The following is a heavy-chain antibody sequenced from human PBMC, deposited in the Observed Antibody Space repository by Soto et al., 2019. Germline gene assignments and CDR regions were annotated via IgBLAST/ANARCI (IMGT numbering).Heavy chain of an antibody. CDR1: GYTFTSYY. CDR3: ARDRTNSSATHDAFDI. Sequence: GASVKVSCKASGYTFTSYYMHWVRQAPGQGLEWMGIINPSGGSTSYAQKFQGRVTMTRDTSTSTVYMELSSLRSEDTAAYYCARDRTNSSATHDAFDIWGQGTMVTVSS. CDR2: INPSGGST. V-gene: IGHV1-46*01. D-gene: IGHD6-19*01. J-gene: IGHJ3*02.